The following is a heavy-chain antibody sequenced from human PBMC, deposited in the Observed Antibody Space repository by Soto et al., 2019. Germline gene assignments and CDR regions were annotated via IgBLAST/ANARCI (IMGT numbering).Heavy chain of an antibody. D-gene: IGHD3-10*01. CDR1: GGSISSYY. V-gene: IGHV4-59*04. CDR3: ARLNTMVRGVITHFDY. CDR2: IYYSGST. J-gene: IGHJ4*02. Sequence: PSETLSLTCTVSGGSISSYYWSWIRQPPGKGLEWIGYIYYSGSTYYNPSLKSRVTISVDPSKNQFSLKLSSVTAADTAVYYFARLNTMVRGVITHFDYWGQGTLVTVSS.